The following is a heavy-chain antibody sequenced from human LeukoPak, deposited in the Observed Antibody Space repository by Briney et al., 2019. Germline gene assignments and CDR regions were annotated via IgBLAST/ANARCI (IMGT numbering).Heavy chain of an antibody. V-gene: IGHV3-48*03. Sequence: GGSLRLSCAASGFIFSSYEMNWVRQAPGKGLEWVSYISTSGNTIYYADSVKGRFTISRDNAKNSLYLQMNSLRAEDTAVYYCASHCSGGSCYPDRGMDVWGKGTTVTISS. D-gene: IGHD2-15*01. CDR2: ISTSGNTI. CDR1: GFIFSSYE. CDR3: ASHCSGGSCYPDRGMDV. J-gene: IGHJ6*03.